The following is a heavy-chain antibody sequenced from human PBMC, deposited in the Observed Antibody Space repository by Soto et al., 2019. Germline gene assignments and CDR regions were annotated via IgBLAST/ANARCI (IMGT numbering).Heavy chain of an antibody. CDR2: ISYDGKNK. CDR1: GFTFSTSG. J-gene: IGHJ3*02. D-gene: IGHD2-8*01. CDR3: ARDQRGVGPTYPGPDFRGNTGTNHHALDI. V-gene: IGHV3-30*03. Sequence: PGGSLRLSCVAAGFTFSTSGMHWVRQAPGRGLEWLALISYDGKNKYYAESEKGRFTISRDNSKNTLYLQMNSLRVEDTAVYYCARDQRGVGPTYPGPDFRGNTGTNHHALDIWGQGTRVTVSS.